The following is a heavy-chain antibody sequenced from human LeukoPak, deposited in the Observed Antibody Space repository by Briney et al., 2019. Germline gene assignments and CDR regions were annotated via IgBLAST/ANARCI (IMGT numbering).Heavy chain of an antibody. CDR1: GYTFTGYY. D-gene: IGHD2-2*01. J-gene: IGHJ2*01. CDR3: ARDYRVVVPAAILWCFDL. Sequence: ASVTVSCKASGYTFTGYYMHWVRQAPGQGLEWMGWINPNSGGTNYAQKFQGRVTMTRDTSISTAYMELSRLRSDDTAVYYCARDYRVVVPAAILWCFDLWGRGTLVTVSS. V-gene: IGHV1-2*02. CDR2: INPNSGGT.